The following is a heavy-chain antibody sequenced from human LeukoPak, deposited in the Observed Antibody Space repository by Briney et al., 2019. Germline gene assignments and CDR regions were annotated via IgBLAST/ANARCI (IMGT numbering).Heavy chain of an antibody. J-gene: IGHJ6*03. Sequence: GGSLRLSCAASGFTFSSYGMHWVRQAPGKGLEWVAFIRYDGSNKYYADSVKGRFTISRDNSKNTLYLHVNSLRPEDTAVYYCAKGSGYEAQYCYYYMDVWGKGTTATISS. CDR1: GFTFSSYG. D-gene: IGHD5-12*01. CDR3: AKGSGYEAQYCYYYMDV. CDR2: IRYDGSNK. V-gene: IGHV3-30*02.